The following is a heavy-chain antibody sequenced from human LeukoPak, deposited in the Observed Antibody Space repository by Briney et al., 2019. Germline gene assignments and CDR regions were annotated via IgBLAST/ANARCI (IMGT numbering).Heavy chain of an antibody. Sequence: PSETLSLTCAVYGVSFSGYYWSWIRQPPGKGLEWIGEINHSGSTNYNPSLKSRVTISVDTSKNRFSLKLSSVTAADTAVYYCARGQALYSSSWHYFDYWGQGTLVTVSS. CDR2: INHSGST. J-gene: IGHJ4*02. CDR1: GVSFSGYY. D-gene: IGHD6-13*01. CDR3: ARGQALYSSSWHYFDY. V-gene: IGHV4-34*01.